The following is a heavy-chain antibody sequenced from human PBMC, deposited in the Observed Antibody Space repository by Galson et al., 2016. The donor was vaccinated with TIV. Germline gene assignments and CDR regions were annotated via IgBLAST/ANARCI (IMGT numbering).Heavy chain of an antibody. CDR3: ARGTGFIYGYYY. CDR2: VYHGGRS. D-gene: IGHD3-3*01. Sequence: SETLSLTCGVSGYSISSGFYWAWIRQPPGKGLEWMGTVYHGGRSYYAPSLTGRVSISIDTSKSQFSVILTSVTASDTAVYYCARGTGFIYGYYYWGQGALVTVSS. CDR1: GYSISSGFY. J-gene: IGHJ4*02. V-gene: IGHV4-38-2*01.